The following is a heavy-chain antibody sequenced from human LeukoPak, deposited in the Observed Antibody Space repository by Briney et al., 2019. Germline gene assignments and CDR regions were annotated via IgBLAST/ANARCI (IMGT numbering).Heavy chain of an antibody. Sequence: SETLSLTCTFSGGSISSYYWSWIRQPAGKGLEWIGRIYTSGSTNYNPSLKSRVTMSVDTSKNQFSLKLSSVTAADTAVYYCARDQYYYDSSGNSLFDYWGQGTLVTVSS. J-gene: IGHJ4*02. CDR1: GGSISSYY. D-gene: IGHD3-22*01. CDR3: ARDQYYYDSSGNSLFDY. V-gene: IGHV4-4*07. CDR2: IYTSGST.